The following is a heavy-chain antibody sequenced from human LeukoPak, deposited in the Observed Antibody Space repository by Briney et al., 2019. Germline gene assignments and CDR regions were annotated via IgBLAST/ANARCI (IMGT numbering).Heavy chain of an antibody. D-gene: IGHD2-15*01. J-gene: IGHJ2*01. CDR3: ARVTLGSWYFDL. V-gene: IGHV1-18*01. CDR2: ISTYNGNT. CDR1: GYTFTTYA. Sequence: ASVKVSCKASGYTFTTYAISWVRQAPGRRLEWMGWISTYNGNTNYAQKFQGRVTLTTDTSTSTAYMDLRSLRSDDTAVYHCARVTLGSWYFDLWGRGTLVTVSS.